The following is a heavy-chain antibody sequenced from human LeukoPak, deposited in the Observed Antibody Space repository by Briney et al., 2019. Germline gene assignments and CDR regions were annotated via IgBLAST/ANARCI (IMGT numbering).Heavy chain of an antibody. Sequence: GGSLRLSCAASGFTFSTYRMSWVRQAPGKGLEWVANIKQDGSEKYYVDSVKGRFTIVRDNAKNSLYLQMNSLRAEDTAVYYCARDTRGRDYYYYMDVWGKGTTVTVSS. CDR3: ARDTRGRDYYYYMDV. CDR1: GFTFSTYR. V-gene: IGHV3-7*01. CDR2: IKQDGSEK. J-gene: IGHJ6*03.